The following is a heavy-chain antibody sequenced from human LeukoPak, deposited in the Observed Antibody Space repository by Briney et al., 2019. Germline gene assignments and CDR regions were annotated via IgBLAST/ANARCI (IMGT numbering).Heavy chain of an antibody. CDR2: INNGGGPI. J-gene: IGHJ4*02. Sequence: GGSLSLSCAASGFTFSDSYLTWIRQAPGKGLEWVSYINNGGGPIHYADSVKGRFTTSWDNAKKSLYLQMNSLRAEDTAVYYCARGSDFWSYYLITWGQGTLVTVSS. CDR3: ARGSDFWSYYLIT. CDR1: GFTFSDSY. D-gene: IGHD3-3*01. V-gene: IGHV3-11*01.